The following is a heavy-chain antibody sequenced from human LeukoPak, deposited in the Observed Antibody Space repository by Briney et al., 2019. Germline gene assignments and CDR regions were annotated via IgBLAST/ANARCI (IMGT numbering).Heavy chain of an antibody. CDR3: ARGIVGPTGDY. Sequence: GGSLRLSCVVSGFSFSNYWMHWVRQAQGKGLVWVSRINSDGSTTSYAASVKGRFTISRDNAKNTLYLQMNSLRAEDTAVYYCARGIVGPTGDYWGQGTPVTVSS. CDR1: GFSFSNYW. V-gene: IGHV3-74*01. D-gene: IGHD1-26*01. CDR2: INSDGSTT. J-gene: IGHJ4*02.